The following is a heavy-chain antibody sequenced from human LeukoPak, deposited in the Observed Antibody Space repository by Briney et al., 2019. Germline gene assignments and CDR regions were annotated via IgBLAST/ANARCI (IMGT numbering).Heavy chain of an antibody. CDR3: ARGRDTAMARNWFDP. D-gene: IGHD5-18*01. CDR2: ISSSGSTI. CDR1: GFTFSSYE. J-gene: IGHJ5*02. Sequence: GSLRLSCAASGFTFSSYEMNWVRQAPGKGLEWVSYISSSGSTIYYADSVKGRFTISRDNAKNSLYLQMNSLRAEDTAVYYCARGRDTAMARNWFDPWGQGTLVTVSS. V-gene: IGHV3-48*03.